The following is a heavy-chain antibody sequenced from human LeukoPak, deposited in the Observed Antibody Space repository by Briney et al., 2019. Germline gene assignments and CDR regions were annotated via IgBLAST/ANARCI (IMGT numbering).Heavy chain of an antibody. V-gene: IGHV3-21*01. D-gene: IGHD6-19*01. J-gene: IGHJ3*02. CDR1: GFTFSDCA. CDR3: AREPERSSGWYSDAFDI. Sequence: GGSLRLSCEASGFTFSDCALNWVRQAPGKGLQWVASISPTSKYIYYAASVEGRFTVSRDNAKNSLYLQMNNLRVEDTAVYYCAREPERSSGWYSDAFDIWGQGTMVTVSS. CDR2: ISPTSKYI.